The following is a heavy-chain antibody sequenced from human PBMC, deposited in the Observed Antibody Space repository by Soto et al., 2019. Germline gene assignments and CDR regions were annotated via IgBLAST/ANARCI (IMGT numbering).Heavy chain of an antibody. D-gene: IGHD1-1*01. CDR1: GLTISGKKY. CDR2: LYDVDGA. CDR3: ATWHEREHAFDV. J-gene: IGHJ3*01. V-gene: IGHV3-53*01. Sequence: DVQLVESGGGLIQPGEALRLSCAAFGLTISGKKYVAWVRQAPGKGLEWVSALYDVDGAFYADSVTGRFTTSSDSSKTTVYLQMNDLRPDDTAVYYCATWHEREHAFDVWGQGTTVTISS.